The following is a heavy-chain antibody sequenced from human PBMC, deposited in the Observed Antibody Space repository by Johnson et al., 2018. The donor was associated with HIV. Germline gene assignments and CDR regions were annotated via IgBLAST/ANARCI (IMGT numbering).Heavy chain of an antibody. CDR1: VFTFDDYG. CDR2: VSWNGVAT. CDR3: ARGRPWGWELRRDAFDI. D-gene: IGHD1-26*01. Sequence: EQLVESGGGVVQPGRSLRLSCAASVFTFDDYGLSWVRHVPGQGLEWVSGVSWNGVATGYADSVKGRFSISRDNVKNSMYLQMNSLRAEDTALYYCARGRPWGWELRRDAFDIWGQGTMVTVSS. V-gene: IGHV3-20*04. J-gene: IGHJ3*02.